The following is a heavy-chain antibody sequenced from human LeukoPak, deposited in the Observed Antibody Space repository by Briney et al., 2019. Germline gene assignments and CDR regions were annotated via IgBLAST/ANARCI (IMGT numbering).Heavy chain of an antibody. D-gene: IGHD6-13*01. Sequence: ASVKVSCKASGYTFTSYYMHWVRQAPGQGLEWMGRINPSGGSTSYAQKFQGRVTMTRDTSISTAYMELSRLRSDDTAVYYCARDGSSRWYGNPPDAFDIWGQGTMVTVSS. CDR1: GYTFTSYY. J-gene: IGHJ3*02. CDR2: INPSGGST. CDR3: ARDGSSRWYGNPPDAFDI. V-gene: IGHV1-46*01.